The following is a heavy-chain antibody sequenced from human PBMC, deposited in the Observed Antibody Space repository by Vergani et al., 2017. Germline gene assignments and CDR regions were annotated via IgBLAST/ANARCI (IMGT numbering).Heavy chain of an antibody. CDR1: FDSIRNLY. J-gene: IGHJ5*02. D-gene: IGHD6-19*01. CDR2: IHYSENT. CDR3: ASDTLSGQRADR. Sequence: QVQLQESGPGLVKSSETLSLTCSVSFDSIRNLYCNWIRQPPGKGLEWIGSIHYSENTNYNPALKTRVTISVDTSKNQISLTLTSVTASDTAVYYCASDTLSGQRADRWGQGILVTV. V-gene: IGHV4-59*11.